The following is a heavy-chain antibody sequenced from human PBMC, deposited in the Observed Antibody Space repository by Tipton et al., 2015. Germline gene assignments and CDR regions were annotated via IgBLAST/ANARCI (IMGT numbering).Heavy chain of an antibody. D-gene: IGHD3-3*01. CDR3: GRDKTSGSGSLYGMGV. CDR2: ISPYNGQT. J-gene: IGHJ6*02. CDR1: GYTFNAYG. Sequence: QLVQSGAEVKKPGASVKVSCKTSGYTFNAYGIFWVRQAPGQGFEWMGWISPYNGQTNYAQKFQGRLTMTTDTSTTTAYMELRSLTSDDTAVYYCGRDKTSGSGSLYGMGVWGQGTTVTVSS. V-gene: IGHV1-18*01.